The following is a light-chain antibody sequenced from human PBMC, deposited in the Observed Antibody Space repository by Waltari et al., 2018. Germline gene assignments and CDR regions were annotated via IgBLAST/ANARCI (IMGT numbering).Light chain of an antibody. CDR2: AAS. J-gene: IGKJ1*01. CDR3: QQSYISLT. CDR1: QSISNY. Sequence: DIQMTQSPSSLSASVGDRVTITCRASQSISNYVSWYQQKPGKAPNLLIYAASSFQSGVPSRFSGSGSGTDFTLTISSLQPEDFATYYCQQSYISLTFGQGTKVEIK. V-gene: IGKV1-39*01.